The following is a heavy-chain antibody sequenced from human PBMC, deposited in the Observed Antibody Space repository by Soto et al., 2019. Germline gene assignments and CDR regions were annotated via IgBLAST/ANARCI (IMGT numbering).Heavy chain of an antibody. J-gene: IGHJ4*02. D-gene: IGHD5-12*01. CDR1: GFTFSSYD. Sequence: WGSLTLSCAASGFTFSSYDMTWGRQAPGKGLEWVSAIGGSGGSTYYADSVKGRFTISRDNSKNTLYLQMNSLRAEDTAVYYCAKDKLKRLRDHYFDYWGEGTLVTVS. CDR2: IGGSGGST. V-gene: IGHV3-23*01. CDR3: AKDKLKRLRDHYFDY.